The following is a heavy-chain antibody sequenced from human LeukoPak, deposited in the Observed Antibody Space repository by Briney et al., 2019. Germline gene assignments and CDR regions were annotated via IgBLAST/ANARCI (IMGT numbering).Heavy chain of an antibody. V-gene: IGHV5-51*01. D-gene: IGHD1-26*01. J-gene: IGHJ5*02. Sequence: GESLKISCKGSGYSFTSYWIGWVRQMPGKGLEWMGIIYPGDSDTRYNPSFQGQVTISADKSISTAYLQWSSLKASDTAMYYCARKVGATGWDWFDPWGREPWSPSPQ. CDR3: ARKVGATGWDWFDP. CDR1: GYSFTSYW. CDR2: IYPGDSDT.